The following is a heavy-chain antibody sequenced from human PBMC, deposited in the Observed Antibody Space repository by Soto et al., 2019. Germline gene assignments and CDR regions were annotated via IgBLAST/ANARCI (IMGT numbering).Heavy chain of an antibody. CDR3: ARDPKTGDYGVNSAAFDF. CDR2: IYYSGST. D-gene: IGHD4-17*01. J-gene: IGHJ3*01. CDR1: GGSISSGGYY. Sequence: SETLSLTCTVSGGSISSGGYYWSWIRQHPGKGLEWIGYIYYSGSTYYNPSLKSRVTISVDTSKNQFSLKLSSVTAADTAVYYCARDPKTGDYGVNSAAFDFWGKGTMVT. V-gene: IGHV4-31*03.